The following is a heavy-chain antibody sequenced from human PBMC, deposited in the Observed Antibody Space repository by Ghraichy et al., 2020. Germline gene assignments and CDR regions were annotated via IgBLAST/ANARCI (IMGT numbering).Heavy chain of an antibody. Sequence: ASVKVSCKASGYTFTSYDMHWVRQAPGQGLEWMGIINPSGGSTSYAQKFQGRVTMTRDTSTSTVYMELSSLRSEDTAVYYCARAQYDFWSGNPFGWFDPWGQGTLDTVSS. D-gene: IGHD3-3*01. CDR2: INPSGGST. CDR1: GYTFTSYD. CDR3: ARAQYDFWSGNPFGWFDP. J-gene: IGHJ5*02. V-gene: IGHV1-46*03.